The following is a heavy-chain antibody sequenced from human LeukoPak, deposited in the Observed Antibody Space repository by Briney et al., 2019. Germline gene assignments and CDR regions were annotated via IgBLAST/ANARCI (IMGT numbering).Heavy chain of an antibody. CDR1: GDTFCIPV. Sequence: PGGSLRLSCTASGDTFCIPVMNCVRHAPGGGLECVSYIKGEMTVKVYAHSVKGRFTLSRDNAKNSLYLQMDSLRAEDTAVYYCAKYQTGTWTSYDSSDIWGQGTLVTVSS. J-gene: IGHJ3*02. CDR3: AKYQTGTWTSYDSSDI. V-gene: IGHV3-21*01. CDR2: IKGEMTVK. D-gene: IGHD1-7*01.